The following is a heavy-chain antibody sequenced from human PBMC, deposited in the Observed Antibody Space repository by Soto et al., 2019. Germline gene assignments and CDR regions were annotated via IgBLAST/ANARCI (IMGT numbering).Heavy chain of an antibody. V-gene: IGHV3-30-3*01. D-gene: IGHD3-22*01. J-gene: IGHJ4*02. CDR3: ARDRAHRLDYYDSSGPYY. CDR2: ISYDGSNK. CDR1: GFTFSSYA. Sequence: GSLRLSCAASGFTFSSYAMHWVRQAPGKGLEWVAVISYDGSNKYYADSVKGRFTISRDNSKNTLYLQMNSLRAEDTAVYYCARDRAHRLDYYDSSGPYYWGQGTLVTVSS.